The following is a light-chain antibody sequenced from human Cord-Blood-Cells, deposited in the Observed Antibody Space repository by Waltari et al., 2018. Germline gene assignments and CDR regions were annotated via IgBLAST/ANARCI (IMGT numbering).Light chain of an antibody. CDR1: QSVSSN. Sequence: EIVMTQSPATLSVSPGERATLSCRASQSVSSNLAWYQQKPGQAPRLLIYGASTRATGIPARFSGSGSGTKFTLTISSLQSEYFAVYYCQQYNNWPYTFGQGTKLEIK. J-gene: IGKJ2*01. CDR3: QQYNNWPYT. V-gene: IGKV3-15*01. CDR2: GAS.